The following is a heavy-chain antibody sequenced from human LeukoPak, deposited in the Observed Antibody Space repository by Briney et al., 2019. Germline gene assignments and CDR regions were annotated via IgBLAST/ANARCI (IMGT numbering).Heavy chain of an antibody. Sequence: GGSLRLSCAASGFTFSSYAMSWVRLAPGKGLEWVSAISGSGGSTYYADSVKGRFTISRDNSKNTLYLQMNSLRAEDTAVYYCAKYRRVLGGPFDYWGQGTLVTVSS. CDR2: ISGSGGST. D-gene: IGHD3-16*01. CDR3: AKYRRVLGGPFDY. J-gene: IGHJ4*02. V-gene: IGHV3-23*01. CDR1: GFTFSSYA.